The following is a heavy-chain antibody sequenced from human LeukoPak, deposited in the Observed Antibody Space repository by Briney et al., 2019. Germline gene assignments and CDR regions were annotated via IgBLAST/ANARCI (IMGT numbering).Heavy chain of an antibody. D-gene: IGHD2-2*01. CDR2: ISSSSSTI. J-gene: IGHJ4*02. CDR3: AKRRGEVPTASLDY. CDR1: GFTFSSYS. V-gene: IGHV3-48*01. Sequence: GGSLRLSWAASGFTFSSYSMNWVRQAPGKGLEWVSYISSSSSTIYYADSVKGRFTISRDNAKNSLYLQMNSLRAEDTAMYYCAKRRGEVPTASLDYWGQGTLVTVSS.